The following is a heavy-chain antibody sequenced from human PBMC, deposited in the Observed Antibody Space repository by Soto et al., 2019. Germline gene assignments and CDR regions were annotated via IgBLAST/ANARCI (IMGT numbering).Heavy chain of an antibody. V-gene: IGHV3-53*01. CDR1: EFTVSNYY. CDR2: VYSGHST. D-gene: IGHD5-18*01. Sequence: GGSLRLSCAASEFTVSNYYMNWVRQAPGKGLEWVSVVYSGHSTSYADSVKGRFTISRDNSKNTVYLQMDSLRAEDTAVYYCARDRGYRYGPDALDIWGQGTMVTVSS. CDR3: ARDRGYRYGPDALDI. J-gene: IGHJ3*02.